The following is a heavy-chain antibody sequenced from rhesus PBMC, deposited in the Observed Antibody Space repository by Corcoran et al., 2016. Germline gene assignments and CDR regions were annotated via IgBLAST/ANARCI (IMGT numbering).Heavy chain of an antibody. CDR3: ARHDSWNANSLDV. D-gene: IGHD1-14*01. Sequence: QVRLVQSGAEGKQPGASVKVSCKASGYTFTNFGINWVRQAQGQRLESMGSVNPDPTTPTSAHGVKELFTFAMGTSINMAYRQISSLKAEDTAVYYCARHDSWNANSLDVWGRGVLVTVSS. CDR1: GYTFTNFG. V-gene: IGHV7-114*01. J-gene: IGHJ5-2*02. CDR2: VNPDPTTP.